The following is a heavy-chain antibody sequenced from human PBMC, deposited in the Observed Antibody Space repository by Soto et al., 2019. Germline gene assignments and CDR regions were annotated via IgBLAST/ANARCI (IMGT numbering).Heavy chain of an antibody. V-gene: IGHV4-31*03. Sequence: PSETLSLTCTVSGGSISSGGYYWSWIRQHPGKGLEWIGYIYYSGSTYYNPSLKSRVTISVDTSKNQFSLKLSSVTAADTAVYYCARFSGSYSDYYYYYMDVWGKGTTVTVSS. CDR2: IYYSGST. D-gene: IGHD3-10*01. CDR1: GGSISSGGYY. CDR3: ARFSGSYSDYYYYYMDV. J-gene: IGHJ6*03.